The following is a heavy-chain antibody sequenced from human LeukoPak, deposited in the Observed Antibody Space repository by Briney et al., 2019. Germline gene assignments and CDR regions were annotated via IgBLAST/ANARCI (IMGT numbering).Heavy chain of an antibody. Sequence: PSETLSLTCAVYGGSFSGYYWSWIRQPPGKGLECIGEINHSGSTNYNPSLRSRVTISVDTSKNQFSLKLSSVTAADTAVYYCARPHCSSTSCYYYFDYWGQGTLVTVSS. J-gene: IGHJ4*02. CDR1: GGSFSGYY. CDR3: ARPHCSSTSCYYYFDY. CDR2: INHSGST. D-gene: IGHD2-2*01. V-gene: IGHV4-34*01.